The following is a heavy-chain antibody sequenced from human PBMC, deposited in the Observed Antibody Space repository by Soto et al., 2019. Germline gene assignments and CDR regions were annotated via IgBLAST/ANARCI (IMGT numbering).Heavy chain of an antibody. Sequence: VQLLESGGGFVQPGGSLRLSCAASGFSFGNFAMGWVRQAPGQGLEWVASITIGGSYTTYADSVRGRFVISRDNAKNIVDLQMSRLRDDDTAVYSCAKWSRSDVFWGRGTLVTVSS. D-gene: IGHD2-21*01. J-gene: IGHJ1*01. CDR3: AKWSRSDVF. CDR1: GFSFGNFA. V-gene: IGHV3-23*01. CDR2: ITIGGSYT.